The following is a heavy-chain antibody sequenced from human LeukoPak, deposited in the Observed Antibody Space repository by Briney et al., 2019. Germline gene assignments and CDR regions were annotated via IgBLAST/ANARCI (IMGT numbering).Heavy chain of an antibody. Sequence: SETLSLTCAVYGGSFSGYYWSWIRQPPGKGLEWIGEINHSGSTNYNPSLKSRVTISVDTSKNQFSLKLSSVTAADTAVYYCARGLKTGITMVRAHYYYYYMDVWGKGTTVTVSS. CDR2: INHSGST. D-gene: IGHD3-10*01. CDR1: GGSFSGYY. V-gene: IGHV4-34*01. J-gene: IGHJ6*03. CDR3: ARGLKTGITMVRAHYYYYYMDV.